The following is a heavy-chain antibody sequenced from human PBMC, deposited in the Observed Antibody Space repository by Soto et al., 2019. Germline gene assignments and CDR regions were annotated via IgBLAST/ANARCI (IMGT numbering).Heavy chain of an antibody. Sequence: QVQLVQSGAEVKKPGASVKVSCKASGYVFSSKGISWVRQAPGQGLEWMGWISVHNGDTKYAQKLQGRVTMTTDTSSSTAYMALRSLRFDDTAVYYCAKSSGEVAGYYFDYWGQGTLVTVSS. CDR2: ISVHNGDT. J-gene: IGHJ4*02. V-gene: IGHV1-18*01. D-gene: IGHD6-19*01. CDR1: GYVFSSKG. CDR3: AKSSGEVAGYYFDY.